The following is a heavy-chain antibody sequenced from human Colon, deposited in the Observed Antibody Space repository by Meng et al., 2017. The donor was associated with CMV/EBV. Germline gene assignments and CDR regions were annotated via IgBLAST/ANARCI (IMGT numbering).Heavy chain of an antibody. CDR1: GGSISSSSYY. D-gene: IGHD3-3*01. V-gene: IGHV4-39*01. CDR2: IYYSGST. CDR3: ARHSHFRDYDFWSGFSFDY. J-gene: IGHJ4*02. Sequence: GSLRLSCTVSGGSISSSSYYWGWIRQPPGKGLEWIGSIYYSGSTYYNPSLKSRVTISVDTSKNQFSLKLSSVTAADTAVYYCARHSHFRDYDFWSGFSFDYWGQGTLVTVSS.